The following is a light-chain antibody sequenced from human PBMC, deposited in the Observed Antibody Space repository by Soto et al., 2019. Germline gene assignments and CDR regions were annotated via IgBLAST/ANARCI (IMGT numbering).Light chain of an antibody. CDR3: SSYTSTSIYV. V-gene: IGLV2-14*01. CDR2: DVS. J-gene: IGLJ1*01. Sequence: QSVLTQPASVSGSPGQSITTSCTGTNSDVGGYNYVSWYQQHPGKAPKLMIYDVSNRPSGVSNRFSGSKSGNTASLTISGLQADDEADYYCSSYTSTSIYVFGAGTKVTVL. CDR1: NSDVGGYNY.